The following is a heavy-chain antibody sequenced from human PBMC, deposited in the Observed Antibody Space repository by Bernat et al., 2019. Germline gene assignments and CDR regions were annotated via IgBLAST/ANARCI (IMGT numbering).Heavy chain of an antibody. CDR1: GFIFNDHW. J-gene: IGHJ3*02. Sequence: EVQLVESGGGFIQPGWSLRLSCVASGFIFNDHWMAWVRQAPGKGLVWVARIIKDGTYTTYADSVQGRFTITRDNAENTLYLQMDSLRVEDTAVYYCVRDPDYTTLDAYDIWGKGTMVTVST. V-gene: IGHV3-74*03. CDR2: IIKDGTYT. CDR3: VRDPDYTTLDAYDI. D-gene: IGHD3-3*01.